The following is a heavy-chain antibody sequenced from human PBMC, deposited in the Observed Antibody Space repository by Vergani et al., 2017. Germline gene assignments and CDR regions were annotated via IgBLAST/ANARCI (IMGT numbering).Heavy chain of an antibody. Sequence: VQLVQSGAEVKKPGSSVKVSCKASGGTFSSYAISWVRQAPGQGLEWMGGIIPIFGTANYAQKFQGRVTITPDKSTSTAYMELSSLRYEDTAVYYCASFLPAAIWAEYFQHWGQGTLVTVSA. CDR1: GGTFSSYA. CDR2: IIPIFGTA. V-gene: IGHV1-69*06. CDR3: ASFLPAAIWAEYFQH. D-gene: IGHD2-2*01. J-gene: IGHJ1*01.